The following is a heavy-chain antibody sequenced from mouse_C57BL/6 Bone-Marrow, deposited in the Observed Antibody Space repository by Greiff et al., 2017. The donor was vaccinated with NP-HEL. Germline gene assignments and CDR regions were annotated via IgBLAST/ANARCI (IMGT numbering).Heavy chain of an antibody. CDR3: ARGEYGSWFAY. V-gene: IGHV1-81*01. D-gene: IGHD1-1*01. CDR2: IYPRSGNT. CDR1: GYTFTSYG. J-gene: IGHJ3*01. Sequence: VQLQQSGAELAWPGASVKLSCKASGYTFTSYGISWVKQRTGQGLEWIGEIYPRSGNTYYNEKFKGKATLTADKSSSTAYMELHSLTSEDSAVYLCARGEYGSWFAYWGQGTLVTVSA.